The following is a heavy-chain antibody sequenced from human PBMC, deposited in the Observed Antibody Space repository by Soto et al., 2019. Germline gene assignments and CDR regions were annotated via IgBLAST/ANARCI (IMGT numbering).Heavy chain of an antibody. CDR3: AGTLDTAMDLDY. CDR1: GFTFSSYE. V-gene: IGHV3-48*03. CDR2: ISSSGSTI. Sequence: EVQLVESGGGLVQPGGSLRLSCAASGFTFSSYEMNWVRQAPGKGLEWVSYISSSGSTIYYADSVKGRFTISRDNSKNTLYLQMNSLRAEDTAVYYCAGTLDTAMDLDYWGQGTLVTVSS. J-gene: IGHJ4*02. D-gene: IGHD5-18*01.